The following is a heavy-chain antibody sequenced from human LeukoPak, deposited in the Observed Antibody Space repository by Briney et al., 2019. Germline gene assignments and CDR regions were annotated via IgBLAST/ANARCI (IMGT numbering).Heavy chain of an antibody. Sequence: TGGSLRLSCASSGFTFNSYDINWVRQAPGKGLEWVSYISSSSSIIYYADSVKGRFTISRDNSKNTLYLQMNSLRAEDTAVYYCARDTVPGYYYYYMDVWGKGTTVTVSS. D-gene: IGHD4-17*01. CDR3: ARDTVPGYYYYYMDV. V-gene: IGHV3-48*01. J-gene: IGHJ6*03. CDR1: GFTFNSYD. CDR2: ISSSSSII.